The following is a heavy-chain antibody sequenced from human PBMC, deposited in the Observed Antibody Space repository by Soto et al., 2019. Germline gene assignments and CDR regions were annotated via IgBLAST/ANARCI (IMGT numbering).Heavy chain of an antibody. J-gene: IGHJ5*02. CDR1: GGSLGSYY. D-gene: IGHD6-13*01. CDR2: MYNSGSA. Sequence: SETLSLTCTVSGGSLGSYYWSWIRQPPGKGLEWVGYMYNSGSANYNPSLKSRVTISVDMSQNQFSLKLTSVTAADTAVYYCARPKTIGAAAGKGWFDPWGQGTLVTVSS. CDR3: ARPKTIGAAAGKGWFDP. V-gene: IGHV4-59*08.